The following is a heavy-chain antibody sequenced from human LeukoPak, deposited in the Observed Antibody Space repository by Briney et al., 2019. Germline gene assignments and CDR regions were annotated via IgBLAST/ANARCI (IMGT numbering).Heavy chain of an antibody. J-gene: IGHJ2*01. CDR1: GYTFTGYF. CDR3: VRDSGQRLVTRYLDL. D-gene: IGHD6-13*01. Sequence: ASVKVSCKYSGYTFTGYFMHWVRQAPGQGLEWMGWINRNSGGTNKAQNFQGRVTMTRDTSISTAYMALSSLISNDRAVYYCVRDSGQRLVTRYLDLWGGGSLVTVSS. CDR2: INRNSGGT. V-gene: IGHV1-2*02.